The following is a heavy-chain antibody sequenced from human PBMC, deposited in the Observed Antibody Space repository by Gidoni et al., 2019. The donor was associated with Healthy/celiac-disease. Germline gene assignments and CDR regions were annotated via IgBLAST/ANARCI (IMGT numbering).Heavy chain of an antibody. Sequence: QVQLVESGGGVVQPGRSLRLSCAASGFTFSSYGMHWVRQAPGKGLEWVAVISYDGSNKYYADSVKGRFTISRDNSKNTLYLQMNSLRAEDTAVYYCARDRITIDYWGQGTLVTVSS. D-gene: IGHD3-10*01. CDR3: ARDRITIDY. CDR1: GFTFSSYG. J-gene: IGHJ4*02. CDR2: ISYDGSNK. V-gene: IGHV3-30*03.